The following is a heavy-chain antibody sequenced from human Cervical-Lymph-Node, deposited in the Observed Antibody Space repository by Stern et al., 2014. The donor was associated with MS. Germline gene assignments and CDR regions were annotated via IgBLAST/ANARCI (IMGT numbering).Heavy chain of an antibody. Sequence: EVQLVESGGGFVQPGGSLRLSCAASGFTFSSYWMHWVRQAPGKGLVWVSRINSDGSSTSYADSVKGRFTISRDNAKNTLYLQMNSLRAEDTAVYYCAASVAAHGGDYWGQGTLVTVSS. D-gene: IGHD6-19*01. J-gene: IGHJ4*02. CDR2: INSDGSST. CDR1: GFTFSSYW. V-gene: IGHV3-74*02. CDR3: AASVAAHGGDY.